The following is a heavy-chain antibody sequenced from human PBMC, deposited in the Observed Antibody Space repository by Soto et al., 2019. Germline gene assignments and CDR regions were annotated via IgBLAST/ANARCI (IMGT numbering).Heavy chain of an antibody. Sequence: QVQLVESGGGVVQPGRSLRLSCAASGFTFSSYGMHWVRQAPGKGLEWVAVISYDGSNKYYADSVKGRFTISRDNSKNTLYLQMNSLRAEDTAVYYCAKDLDYDFWSGYRPYMDYWGQGTLVTVSS. D-gene: IGHD3-3*01. CDR1: GFTFSSYG. V-gene: IGHV3-30*18. CDR3: AKDLDYDFWSGYRPYMDY. CDR2: ISYDGSNK. J-gene: IGHJ4*02.